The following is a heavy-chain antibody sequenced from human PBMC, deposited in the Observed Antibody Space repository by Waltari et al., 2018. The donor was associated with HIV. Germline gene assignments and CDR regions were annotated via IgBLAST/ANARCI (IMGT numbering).Heavy chain of an antibody. CDR3: ARGRSLWGSAVDY. Sequence: QVQLQESGPGLVKPSETLSLTCTVSGDLVSSGGYYWSWIRQAPGKGLEWIGYIHHSGTANYNPSLKSRVTISEDTSNNQFSLKLNSVTAADTAMYYCARGRSLWGSAVDYWGQGTLVTVSS. D-gene: IGHD2-21*01. J-gene: IGHJ4*02. CDR1: GDLVSSGGYY. CDR2: IHHSGTA. V-gene: IGHV4-61*08.